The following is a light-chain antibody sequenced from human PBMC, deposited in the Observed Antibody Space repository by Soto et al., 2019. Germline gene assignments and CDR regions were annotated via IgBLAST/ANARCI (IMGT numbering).Light chain of an antibody. J-gene: IGKJ4*01. Sequence: DIQMTQSPSSLSASVGDRVTITCQASQGITNYLNWYEQKSGKAPKLLIYDASNLETGVPSRFSGSGSGTDFTFTISSLQPEDIATYYCQHYDNFPITFGGGTKVDIK. V-gene: IGKV1-33*01. CDR1: QGITNY. CDR3: QHYDNFPIT. CDR2: DAS.